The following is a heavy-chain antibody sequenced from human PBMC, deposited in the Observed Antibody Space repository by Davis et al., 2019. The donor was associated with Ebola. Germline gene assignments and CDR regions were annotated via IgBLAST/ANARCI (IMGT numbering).Heavy chain of an antibody. Sequence: GGSLRLSCAASGFTLSGYDMNWVRQAPGKGLEWVSSISSSSYYIYYSDSLKGRFTVSRDNAKNSLYLQIKSLRAEDTAVYHCARGGYYDSSGYSHDAFDIWGQGTMVTVSS. CDR2: ISSSSYYI. CDR3: ARGGYYDSSGYSHDAFDI. D-gene: IGHD3-22*01. CDR1: GFTLSGYD. J-gene: IGHJ3*02. V-gene: IGHV3-21*01.